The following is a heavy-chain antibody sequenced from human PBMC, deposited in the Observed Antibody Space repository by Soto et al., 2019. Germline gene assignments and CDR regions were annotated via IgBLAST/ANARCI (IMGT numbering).Heavy chain of an antibody. Sequence: ASVKVSCKASGYTFTGYYMHWVRQAPGQGLEWMGWINPNSGGTNYAQKFQGRVTMTRDTSISTAYMELSRLRSDDTAVYYCGVGIDFWSASLMDVWGQGTTVTVSS. J-gene: IGHJ6*02. CDR2: INPNSGGT. CDR1: GYTFTGYY. D-gene: IGHD3-3*01. CDR3: GVGIDFWSASLMDV. V-gene: IGHV1-2*02.